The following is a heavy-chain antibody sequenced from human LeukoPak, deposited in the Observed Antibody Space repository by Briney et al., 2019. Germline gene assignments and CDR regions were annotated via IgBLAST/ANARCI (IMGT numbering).Heavy chain of an antibody. Sequence: PGRSLRLSCAASGFTFSSYAMHWVRQAPGKGLEWVAVISYDGSNKYYADSVKGRFTISRDNSKNTLYLQMNSLRAEDTAVYYCARDRIKLLWFGEFLDYWGQGTPVTVSS. V-gene: IGHV3-30*04. D-gene: IGHD3-10*01. CDR3: ARDRIKLLWFGEFLDY. CDR2: ISYDGSNK. CDR1: GFTFSSYA. J-gene: IGHJ4*02.